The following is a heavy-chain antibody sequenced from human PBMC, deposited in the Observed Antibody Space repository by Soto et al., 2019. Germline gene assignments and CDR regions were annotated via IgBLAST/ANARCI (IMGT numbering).Heavy chain of an antibody. J-gene: IGHJ4*02. CDR2: ILYTGST. CDR1: GASIKTHSYY. D-gene: IGHD1-26*01. Sequence: SETLSLTCTVSGASIKTHSYYWGWIRQPPGKGLEWIGSILYTGSTYYNPSLKSRVTVSLDTSKNQFSLNLSSVTAADTAVFYCARLYSGSYQPDYWGQGTLVTVSS. V-gene: IGHV4-39*01. CDR3: ARLYSGSYQPDY.